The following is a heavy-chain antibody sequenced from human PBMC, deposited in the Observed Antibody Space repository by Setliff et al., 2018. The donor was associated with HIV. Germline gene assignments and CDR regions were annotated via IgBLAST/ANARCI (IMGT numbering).Heavy chain of an antibody. CDR2: IYPDDSHT. V-gene: IGHV5-51*01. J-gene: IGHJ3*02. Sequence: PGESLKISCKGSGYSFTSYWIGWVRQMPGKGLEWMGVIYPDDSHTRYSPSFQGQVTISADKSVNTAYLHMNSLKTEDTAVYYCTRDQPRYYNFWSGPDAFDIWGQGTMVTVSS. CDR3: TRDQPRYYNFWSGPDAFDI. D-gene: IGHD3-3*01. CDR1: GYSFTSYW.